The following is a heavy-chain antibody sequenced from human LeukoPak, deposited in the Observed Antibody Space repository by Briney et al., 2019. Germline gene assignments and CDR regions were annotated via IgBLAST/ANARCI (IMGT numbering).Heavy chain of an antibody. J-gene: IGHJ5*02. CDR1: RGSISGYS. V-gene: IGHV4-59*08. D-gene: IGHD3-10*01. CDR2: IYYSGDT. Sequence: SETLSLTCTVSRGSISGYSWSWIRQSPGGGLEWIGYIYYSGDTAYNPSLRSRVTMSVDTSKNQFSPKLSSVTAADTAVYYCARGKVRGVINWFDPWGQGTLVTVSS. CDR3: ARGKVRGVINWFDP.